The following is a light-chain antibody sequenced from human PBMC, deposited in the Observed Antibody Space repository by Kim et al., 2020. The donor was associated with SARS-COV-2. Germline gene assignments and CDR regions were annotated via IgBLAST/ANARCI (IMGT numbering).Light chain of an antibody. V-gene: IGLV2-14*04. CDR3: TACNNRNTLVV. CDR1: RGFGSPCHD. Sequence: SMTLCCTGPRGFGSPCHDVSCAQQYPCKAPKLSLYRSADGPSGMSNRFSGSASGNTASLTSSGLRSDDGAIYYCTACNNRNTLVVLGGGTQLTVL. J-gene: IGLJ2*01. CDR2: RSA.